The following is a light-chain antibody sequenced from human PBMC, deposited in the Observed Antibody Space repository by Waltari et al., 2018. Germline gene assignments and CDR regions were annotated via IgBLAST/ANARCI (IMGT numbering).Light chain of an antibody. V-gene: IGKV1-5*03. J-gene: IGKJ2*01. CDR3: QQYKSSSPT. CDR1: QSISHW. Sequence: DIQMTQSPSTLSASVGDRVTITCRASQSISHWLAWYQQKPGKAPKLLISKASSLEKEVPSRFSGSGSGTEFTLTITNLQPDDFATFYCQQYKSSSPTFGQGTKLEIK. CDR2: KAS.